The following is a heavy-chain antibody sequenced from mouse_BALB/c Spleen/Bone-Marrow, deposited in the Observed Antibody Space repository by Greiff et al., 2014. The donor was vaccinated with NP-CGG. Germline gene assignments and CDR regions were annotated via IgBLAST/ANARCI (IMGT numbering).Heavy chain of an antibody. CDR3: ARDYDYWYFDV. V-gene: IGHV1S81*02. CDR2: INPSNGRT. Sequence: QVQLQQPGAELVKPGASVKLSCKASGYTFTSYWMHWVKQRPGQGLEWIGEINPSNGRTNYNEKFKSKATLTVDKSSSTAYMQLSSLTSEDSAVYYCARDYDYWYFDVRGAGTTVTVSS. CDR1: GYTFTSYW. J-gene: IGHJ1*01. D-gene: IGHD2-4*01.